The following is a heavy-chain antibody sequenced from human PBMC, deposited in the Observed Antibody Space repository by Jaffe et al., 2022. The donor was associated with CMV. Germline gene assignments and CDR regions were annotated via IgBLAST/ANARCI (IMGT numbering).Heavy chain of an antibody. CDR2: ISSSGSTI. J-gene: IGHJ6*03. CDR1: GFTFSSYE. Sequence: EVQLVESGGGLVQPGGSLRLSCAASGFTFSSYEMNWVRQAPGKGLEWVSYISSSGSTIYYADSVKGRFTISRDNAKNSLYLQMNSLRAEDTAVYYCARGPWSLLDYYYYYMDVWGKGTTVTVSS. D-gene: IGHD4-17*01. V-gene: IGHV3-48*03. CDR3: ARGPWSLLDYYYYYMDV.